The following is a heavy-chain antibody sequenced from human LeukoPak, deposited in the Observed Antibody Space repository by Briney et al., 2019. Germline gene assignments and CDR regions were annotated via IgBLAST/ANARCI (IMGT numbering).Heavy chain of an antibody. V-gene: IGHV1-3*01. CDR2: IKAGNGDT. J-gene: IGHJ4*02. D-gene: IGHD2-21*01. CDR3: ARDDCGDTCYPGGY. Sequence: ASVKVSCKASGYIFTKYVVHWVRQAPGQRPEWMGWIKAGNGDTKYSQDFQDRLTITRDTSASTVYMELSSLTSEDTALYYCARDDCGDTCYPGGYWGQGTLVTVSS. CDR1: GYIFTKYV.